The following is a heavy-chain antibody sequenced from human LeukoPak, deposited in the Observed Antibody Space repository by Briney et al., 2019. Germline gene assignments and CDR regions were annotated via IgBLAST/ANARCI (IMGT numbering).Heavy chain of an antibody. CDR2: ISSNGDST. J-gene: IGHJ4*02. V-gene: IGHV3-64D*06. Sequence: GGSLRLSCSASGFTFSSHAMHWVRQAPGKGLEYVSAISSNGDSTYYADSVKGRFTISRDNSKNTLYLQMSSLRAEDTAVYYCVKVTDQLLLDYWGQGTLVTVSS. CDR3: VKVTDQLLLDY. D-gene: IGHD2-2*01. CDR1: GFTFSSHA.